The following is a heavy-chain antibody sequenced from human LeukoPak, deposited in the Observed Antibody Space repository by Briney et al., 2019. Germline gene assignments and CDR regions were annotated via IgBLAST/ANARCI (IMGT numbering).Heavy chain of an antibody. D-gene: IGHD5-24*01. CDR2: FHHSLST. Sequence: PSETLSLTCSVSGYSISSGFYWDWIRQPPGKGLEWIGSFHHSLSTSYNPSLKSRVSISIDTSKNQLSLILSSVTAADTAVYFCARREGYNFDYWGQGTLVTVSS. V-gene: IGHV4-38-2*02. CDR1: GYSISSGFY. J-gene: IGHJ4*02. CDR3: ARREGYNFDY.